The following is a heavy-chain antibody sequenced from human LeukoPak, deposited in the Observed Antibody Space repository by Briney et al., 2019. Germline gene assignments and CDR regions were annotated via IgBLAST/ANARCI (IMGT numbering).Heavy chain of an antibody. CDR3: ARQSAVLMDARDY. D-gene: IGHD2-8*01. CDR2: ISGSGNTI. J-gene: IGHJ4*02. Sequence: PGGSLRRSWGASGYTLNSYEMNWVRQAPGKGLEWVSKISGSGNTIYYADSVKGRFTISRDNAKNSLYLQMNNLRAEDTAIYYCARQSAVLMDARDYWGQGTLVTVSS. V-gene: IGHV3-48*03. CDR1: GYTLNSYE.